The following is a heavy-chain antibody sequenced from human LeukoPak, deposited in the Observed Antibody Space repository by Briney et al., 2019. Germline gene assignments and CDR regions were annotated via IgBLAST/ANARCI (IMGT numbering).Heavy chain of an antibody. V-gene: IGHV1-69*13. CDR1: GGTFSSYA. CDR3: ARDRPGRYCSTTSCYNASPFDP. Sequence: SVKVSCKASGGTFSSYAISWVRQAPGQGLEWMGRIIPIFGTASYAQKFQGRVTITADESTSTAYMELSSLRSEDTAVYYCARDRPGRYCSTTSCYNASPFDPWGQGTLVTVSS. CDR2: IIPIFGTA. D-gene: IGHD2-2*02. J-gene: IGHJ5*02.